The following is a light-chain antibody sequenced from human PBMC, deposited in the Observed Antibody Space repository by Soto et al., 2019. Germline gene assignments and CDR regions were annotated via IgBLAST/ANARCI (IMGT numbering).Light chain of an antibody. CDR2: ETS. V-gene: IGKV3-20*01. J-gene: IGKJ1*01. CDR1: QSVSAGY. CDR3: QQYGNSPT. Sequence: EIVLTQSPGTLSLSPGERATLSCRASQSVSAGYFAWYQQKPGQAPRLLIYETSSRTTGTPDRFSGGGSGTDFNLTISRLEPEDFAVYYCQQYGNSPTFGPGTKVEIK.